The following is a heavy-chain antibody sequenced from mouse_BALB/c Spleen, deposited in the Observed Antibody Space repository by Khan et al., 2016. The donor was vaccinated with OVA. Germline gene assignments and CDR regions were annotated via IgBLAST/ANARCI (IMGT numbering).Heavy chain of an antibody. CDR2: INSDGDYT. Sequence: EVELVESGGGLVKPGGSLKLSCAASGFTFSTFAMSWVRQTPEKRLEWVATINSDGDYTYYPDNVQGRFTISRDNAKNTLYLQINSLRFEDTAMYYCARSPYGNFAYWGQGTLVTVSA. V-gene: IGHV5-9-3*01. CDR3: ARSPYGNFAY. CDR1: GFTFSTFA. J-gene: IGHJ3*01. D-gene: IGHD2-1*01.